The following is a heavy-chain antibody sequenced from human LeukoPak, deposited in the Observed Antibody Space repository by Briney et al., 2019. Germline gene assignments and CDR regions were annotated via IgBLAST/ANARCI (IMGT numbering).Heavy chain of an antibody. Sequence: ASVKVSCKASGYTLTSYAIHWVRQAPGQGLEWMGWITPSGGTNYPQKFQGRVAITWDTSITTAYMDLSRLTSDDTAVYYCARDRYGDGFAHLDYWGQGALATVSS. V-gene: IGHV1-2*02. J-gene: IGHJ4*02. CDR3: ARDRYGDGFAHLDY. CDR1: GYTLTSYA. CDR2: ITPSGGT. D-gene: IGHD5-24*01.